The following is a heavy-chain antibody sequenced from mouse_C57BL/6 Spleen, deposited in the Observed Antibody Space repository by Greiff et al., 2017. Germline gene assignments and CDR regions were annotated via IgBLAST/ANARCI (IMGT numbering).Heavy chain of an antibody. J-gene: IGHJ3*01. CDR2: ISSGGSYT. Sequence: EVKLVESGGDLVKPGGSLKLSCAASGFTFSSYGMSWVRQTPDKRLEWVATISSGGSYTYYPDNVKGRFTISRDNAKNTLYLQMSSLKSEDTAMYYCARQGELRGFAYWGQGTLVTVSA. CDR1: GFTFSSYG. D-gene: IGHD1-1*01. CDR3: ARQGELRGFAY. V-gene: IGHV5-6*01.